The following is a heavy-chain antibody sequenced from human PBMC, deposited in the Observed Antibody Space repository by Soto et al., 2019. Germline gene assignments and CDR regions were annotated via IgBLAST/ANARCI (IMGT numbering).Heavy chain of an antibody. V-gene: IGHV4-59*01. CDR3: ASVVNYYDSSGYYPTDAFDI. CDR2: IYYSGST. Sequence: QVQLQESGPGLVKPSETLSLTCTVSGGSISSYYWSWIRQPPGKGLEWIGYIYYSGSTNYNPSLKSRVTISVDKSKNQFSLKLSSVTAADTAVCYCASVVNYYDSSGYYPTDAFDIWGQGTMVTVSS. CDR1: GGSISSYY. J-gene: IGHJ3*02. D-gene: IGHD3-22*01.